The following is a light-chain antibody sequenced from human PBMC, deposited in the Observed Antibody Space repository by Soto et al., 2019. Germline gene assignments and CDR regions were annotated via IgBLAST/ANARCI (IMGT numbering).Light chain of an antibody. Sequence: SYVLTQPPSVSVAPRQTARITCGGNDIGSNSVHWYQQKPGQAPVLVVYADSDRPSGIPDRFSGSNSGNTATLTISGVEDWDEADYYCQVWDTGSDHVVFGGGTKLTVL. CDR3: QVWDTGSDHVV. J-gene: IGLJ2*01. CDR1: DIGSNS. CDR2: ADS. V-gene: IGLV3-21*02.